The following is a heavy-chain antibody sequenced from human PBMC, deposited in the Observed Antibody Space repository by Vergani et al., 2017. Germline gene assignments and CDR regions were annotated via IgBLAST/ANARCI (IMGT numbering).Heavy chain of an antibody. CDR3: VKDNDYDADGPFDL. CDR1: GFTFSSYW. CDR2: INSDGSST. V-gene: IGHV3-74*02. Sequence: EVQLVESGGGLVKPGGSLRLSCAASGFTFSSYWIHWVRQAPGKGLMWVSRINSDGSSTSYADSVKGRFSISRDNAKKAVFLQMNNLRHEDTALYFCVKDNDYDADGPFDLWGRGTLVTVSS. J-gene: IGHJ2*01. D-gene: IGHD3-16*01.